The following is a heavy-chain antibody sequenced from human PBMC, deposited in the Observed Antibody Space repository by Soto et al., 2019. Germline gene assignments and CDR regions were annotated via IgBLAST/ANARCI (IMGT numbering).Heavy chain of an antibody. D-gene: IGHD2-15*01. V-gene: IGHV3-23*01. CDR2: ISGSGVST. Sequence: PGGSLRLSCAASGLTFSNYWVSWIRQAPGKGLEWVSAISGSGVSTYYADSVKGRFTISRDNSKNTLYLQMNSLRAEDTAVYYCAKDPTRGYWGYMDVWGKGTTVTVSS. CDR3: AKDPTRGYWGYMDV. CDR1: GLTFSNYW. J-gene: IGHJ6*03.